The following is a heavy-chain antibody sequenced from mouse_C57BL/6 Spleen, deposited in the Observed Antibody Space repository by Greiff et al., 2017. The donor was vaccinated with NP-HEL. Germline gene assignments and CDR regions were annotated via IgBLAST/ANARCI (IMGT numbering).Heavy chain of an antibody. D-gene: IGHD1-1*01. CDR1: GLNIKDYY. J-gene: IGHJ4*01. V-gene: IGHV14-2*01. CDR3: ARYYYGSSYVGSAMDY. CDR2: IDPEDGET. Sequence: VQLQQAGAELVKPGASVKLSCTASGLNIKDYYMHWGKQRTEQGLEGIGRIDPEDGETKYAPKFQGKATITADTSSNTAYLQLSSLTSEDTAVYYCARYYYGSSYVGSAMDYWGQGTSVTVSS.